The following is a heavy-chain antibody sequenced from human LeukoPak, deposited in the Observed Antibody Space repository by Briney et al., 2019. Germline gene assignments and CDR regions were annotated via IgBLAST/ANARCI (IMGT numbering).Heavy chain of an antibody. V-gene: IGHV3-23*01. CDR2: ISGSGGST. J-gene: IGHJ4*02. Sequence: PGGSLRLSCAASGFTFDDYGMSWVRQAPGKGLEWVSAISGSGGSTYYADSVKGRFTISRDNSKNTLCLQLNNLRAEDTALYYCAKAFGTNGYYQLPIDFWGQGTLVTVSA. CDR1: GFTFDDYG. CDR3: AKAFGTNGYYQLPIDF. D-gene: IGHD3-22*01.